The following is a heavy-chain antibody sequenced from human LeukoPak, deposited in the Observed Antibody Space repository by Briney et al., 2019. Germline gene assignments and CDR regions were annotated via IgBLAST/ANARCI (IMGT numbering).Heavy chain of an antibody. V-gene: IGHV5-51*01. Sequence: GESLKISCKASGHSFASYWIGWVRQMPGKGLEWMGVIYPGDSTTLYSPSFQGRVTISADKSITTAYLQWSSLKASDTAMYYCARGDIVVVTATQGYNWFDAWGQGTLVTVSS. J-gene: IGHJ5*02. CDR1: GHSFASYW. D-gene: IGHD2-21*02. CDR3: ARGDIVVVTATQGYNWFDA. CDR2: IYPGDSTT.